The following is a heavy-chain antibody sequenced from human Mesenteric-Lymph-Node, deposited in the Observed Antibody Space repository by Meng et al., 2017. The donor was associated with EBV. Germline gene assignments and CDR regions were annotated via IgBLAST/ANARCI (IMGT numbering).Heavy chain of an antibody. Sequence: QVQLQESGPGLVKPSQTLSLTCAVSGGSIRRNNWWGWVRQTPGKGLEWIGEIHHSGNTNYNPSLWSRVTISVDTSKNQFSLKVRSVTAADAAVYYCARASAMDQGVISAIDNWGQGTLVTVSS. V-gene: IGHV4-4*02. CDR3: ARASAMDQGVISAIDN. J-gene: IGHJ4*02. CDR2: IHHSGNT. CDR1: GGSIRRNNW. D-gene: IGHD3-10*01.